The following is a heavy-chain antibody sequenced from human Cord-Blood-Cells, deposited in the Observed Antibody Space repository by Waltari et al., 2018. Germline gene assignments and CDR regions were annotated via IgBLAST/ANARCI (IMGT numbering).Heavy chain of an antibody. CDR2: IYHSGST. CDR3: ASGPRFGELYYYYYGMDV. CDR1: GYSISSGYY. D-gene: IGHD3-10*01. J-gene: IGHJ6*02. V-gene: IGHV4-38-2*01. Sequence: QVQLQESGPGLVKPSETLSLTCAVSGYSISSGYYWGWIRQPPGKGLEWIGSIYHSGSTSYNPSLKSRVTISVDTSKNQFSPKLSSVTAADTAVYYCASGPRFGELYYYYYGMDVWGQGTTVTVSS.